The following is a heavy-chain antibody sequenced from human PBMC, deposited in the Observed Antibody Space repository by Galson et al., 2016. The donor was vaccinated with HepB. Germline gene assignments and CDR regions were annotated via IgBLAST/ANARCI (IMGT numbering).Heavy chain of an antibody. CDR3: ARDVDQLTPRWYFDL. CDR1: GYTFTNYG. D-gene: IGHD2-2*01. V-gene: IGHV1-18*01. Sequence: SVKVSCKASGYTFTNYGISWVRQAPGQGLEWVGWISTYIGNTNYAQKFQDSVTMTTDTSTSTAYMDLRSLRSDDTAVYHCARDVDQLTPRWYFDLWGRGTLVTVSS. CDR2: ISTYIGNT. J-gene: IGHJ2*01.